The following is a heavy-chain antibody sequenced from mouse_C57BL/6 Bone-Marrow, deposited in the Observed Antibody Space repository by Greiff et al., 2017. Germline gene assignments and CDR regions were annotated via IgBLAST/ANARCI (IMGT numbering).Heavy chain of an antibody. D-gene: IGHD2-1*01. CDR3: ARHLYSLDY. J-gene: IGHJ4*01. Sequence: EVQGVESGGGLVKPGGSLKLSCAASGFTFSSYTMSWVRQTPEKRLEWVATISGGGGNTYYPDSVKGRFTISRDNAKNTLYLQMSSLRSEDTALHYCARHLYSLDYWGQGTSVTVSS. CDR2: ISGGGGNT. CDR1: GFTFSSYT. V-gene: IGHV5-9*04.